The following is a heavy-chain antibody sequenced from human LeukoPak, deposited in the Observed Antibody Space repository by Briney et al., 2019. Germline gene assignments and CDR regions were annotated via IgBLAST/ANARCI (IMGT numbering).Heavy chain of an antibody. CDR3: ARELVVVVNYYHYYVMDA. CDR2: IRRSGSTI. D-gene: IGHD3-22*01. J-gene: IGHJ6*02. CDR1: GSTFSIYE. V-gene: IGHV3-48*03. Sequence: TGGSRRLSCAGSGSTFSIYEMNWDSQADGKVMGWVSYIRRSGSTIYYTDSVKGRFTISRDNAKNSLYLQMKSLRAEDTAVYYCARELVVVVNYYHYYVMDAWGQGTTVTVSS.